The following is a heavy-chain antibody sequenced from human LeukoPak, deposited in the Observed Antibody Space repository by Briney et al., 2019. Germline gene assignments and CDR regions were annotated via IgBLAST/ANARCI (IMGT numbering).Heavy chain of an antibody. Sequence: GGSLRLSCAASGFTVSSNYMSWVRQAPGKGLEWVSVIYSGGSTYYADSVKGRFTISRDNSKNTLYLQMNSLRAEDTAVYYCARATGYSSGWTGYYYYYVDVWGKGTTVTISS. CDR2: IYSGGST. D-gene: IGHD6-19*01. J-gene: IGHJ6*03. V-gene: IGHV3-66*01. CDR3: ARATGYSSGWTGYYYYYVDV. CDR1: GFTVSSNY.